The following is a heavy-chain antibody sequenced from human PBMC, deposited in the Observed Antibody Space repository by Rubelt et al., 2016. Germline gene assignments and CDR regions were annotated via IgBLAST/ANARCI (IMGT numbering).Heavy chain of an antibody. J-gene: IGHJ4*02. CDR1: GYAFTGDY. V-gene: IGHV1-2*06. CDR2: INPYSGVT. Sequence: VQLVESGAEVQKPGASVKVSCKASGYAFTGDYIHWVRQAPGQGLEWMGRINPYSGVTDYAQKFQGRVTMTTDTSTSTAYMELRSLGSDDTAVYYCARDRWQQPDYWGQGTLVTVSS. D-gene: IGHD6-13*01. CDR3: ARDRWQQPDY.